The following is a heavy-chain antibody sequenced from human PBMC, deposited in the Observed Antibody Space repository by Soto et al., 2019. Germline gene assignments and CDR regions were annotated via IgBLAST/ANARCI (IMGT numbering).Heavy chain of an antibody. Sequence: PSETLSLTCTVSDDSIRSYYWSWIRQSPGKQLDWIGHIYYTGTTNYSPSLKSRVTMPIDTSQNQFSLRLSSITAADTAIYYCARTTIIAAARYFDSWGPGTLVTVSS. J-gene: IGHJ4*02. D-gene: IGHD2-15*01. CDR1: DDSIRSYY. CDR3: ARTTIIAAARYFDS. CDR2: IYYTGTT. V-gene: IGHV4-59*01.